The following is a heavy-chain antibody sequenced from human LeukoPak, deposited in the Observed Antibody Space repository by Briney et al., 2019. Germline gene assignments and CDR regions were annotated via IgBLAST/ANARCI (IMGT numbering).Heavy chain of an antibody. V-gene: IGHV3-30-3*01. J-gene: IGHJ3*02. Sequence: GGSLRLSCAASGFTFSSYAMHWVRQAPGKGLEWVAVISYDGSNKYYADSVKGRFTISRDNSKNTLYLQMNSLRAEDTAVYYCATGRRAGIVGATPQAHDVFDIWGQGTMVTVSS. CDR3: ATGRRAGIVGATPQAHDVFDI. CDR1: GFTFSSYA. CDR2: ISYDGSNK. D-gene: IGHD1-26*01.